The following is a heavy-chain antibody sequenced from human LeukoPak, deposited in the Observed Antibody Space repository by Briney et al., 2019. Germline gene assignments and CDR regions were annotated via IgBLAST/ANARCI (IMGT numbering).Heavy chain of an antibody. V-gene: IGHV3-7*03. J-gene: IGHJ6*02. Sequence: GGSLRLSCAASGFALSSHWMSWVRQVPGRGPEWVANVNRDGSETYYLDSVKGRFTISKDNAKNSLYLQMNSLRAEDTALYHCARNNGMDVWGQGTTVIVSS. CDR2: VNRDGSET. CDR1: GFALSSHW. CDR3: ARNNGMDV.